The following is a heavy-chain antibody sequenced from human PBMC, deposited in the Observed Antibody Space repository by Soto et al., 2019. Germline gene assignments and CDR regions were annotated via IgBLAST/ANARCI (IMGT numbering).Heavy chain of an antibody. CDR1: GDTFTSYS. V-gene: IGHV1-18*01. J-gene: IGHJ4*02. D-gene: IGHD3-22*01. CDR2: INAYNGNT. CDR3: ARESDPDTYYYDSSGYSVDY. Sequence: ASVKVSCKASGDTFTSYSMHWVRQAPGERVEGRGWINAYNGNTNYAQKLEGRVTMTTDTSTSTAYMELRSLRSDDTAVYYCARESDPDTYYYDSSGYSVDYWGQGTLVTVS.